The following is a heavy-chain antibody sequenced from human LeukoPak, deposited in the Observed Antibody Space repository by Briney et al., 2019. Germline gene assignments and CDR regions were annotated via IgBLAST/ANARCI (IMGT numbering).Heavy chain of an antibody. J-gene: IGHJ4*02. CDR1: GGTFSSYA. D-gene: IGHD4-17*01. CDR2: IIPIFGTA. CDR3: ARAGPFHYGDYADYFDY. Sequence: GSSVKVSCKASGGTFSSYAISWVRQAPGQGLEWMGRIIPIFGTANYAQKFQGRVTITTDESTSTAYMELSSLRSEDTAVYYCARAGPFHYGDYADYFDYWGQGTLVTVSS. V-gene: IGHV1-69*05.